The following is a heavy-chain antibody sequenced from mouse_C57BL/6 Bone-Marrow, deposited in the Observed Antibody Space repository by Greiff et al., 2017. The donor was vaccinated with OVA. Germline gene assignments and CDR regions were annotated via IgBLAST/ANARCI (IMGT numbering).Heavy chain of an antibody. J-gene: IGHJ2*01. D-gene: IGHD1-1*02. CDR1: GYTFTSYW. V-gene: IGHV1-52*01. Sequence: VQLQQPGAELVRPGSSVKLSCKASGYTFTSYWMHWVKQTPIQGLEWIGNIDPSDSETHYNQKFKDKATLTVDKSSSTAYMQLSSLKSEDSAVYYCARRGWDFDYWGQGTTLTVSS. CDR2: IDPSDSET. CDR3: ARRGWDFDY.